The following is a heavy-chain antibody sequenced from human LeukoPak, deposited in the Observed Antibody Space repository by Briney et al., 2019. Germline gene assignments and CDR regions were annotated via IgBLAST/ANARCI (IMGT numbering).Heavy chain of an antibody. CDR3: VRPVRHGYNSYAFDI. D-gene: IGHD5-24*01. V-gene: IGHV4-59*08. CDR1: GGSISSYY. CDR2: IYYSGST. J-gene: IGHJ3*02. Sequence: SETLSLTCTVSGGSISSYYWSWIRQPPGKGLEWIGYIYYSGSTNYNPSLKSRVTISVDTSKNQFSLKLGSVTAADTAVYYCVRPVRHGYNSYAFDIWGQGTLVTVSS.